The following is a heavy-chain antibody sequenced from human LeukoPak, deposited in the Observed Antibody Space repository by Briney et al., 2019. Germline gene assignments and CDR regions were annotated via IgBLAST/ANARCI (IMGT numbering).Heavy chain of an antibody. J-gene: IGHJ4*02. CDR1: GYTFTGYY. D-gene: IGHD3-22*01. V-gene: IGHV1-2*02. CDR2: INPNSGGT. CDR3: ARDGGYYYDSSGYYYFDY. Sequence: ASVKLSCKASGYTFTGYYMHWVRQAPGPGLEWMGWINPNSGGTNYAQKFQGRVTMTRDTSISTDYMELSRLRSDDTAVYYCARDGGYYYDSSGYYYFDYWGQGTLVTVSS.